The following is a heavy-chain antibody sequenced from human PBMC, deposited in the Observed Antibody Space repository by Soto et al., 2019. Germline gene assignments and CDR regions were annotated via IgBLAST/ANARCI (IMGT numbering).Heavy chain of an antibody. V-gene: IGHV3-7*03. CDR1: GFIFSSYW. D-gene: IGHD2-2*02. CDR2: IKHDGSEK. CDR3: ASTRYCTSTSCYTFDY. J-gene: IGHJ4*02. Sequence: GGSLRLSCAASGFIFSSYWMSWVRQAPGKGLEWVANIKHDGSEKYYVDSVKGRFTISRDNAKNSLYLQMNSLRAEDTAVYYCASTRYCTSTSCYTFDYWGQGTLVTVSS.